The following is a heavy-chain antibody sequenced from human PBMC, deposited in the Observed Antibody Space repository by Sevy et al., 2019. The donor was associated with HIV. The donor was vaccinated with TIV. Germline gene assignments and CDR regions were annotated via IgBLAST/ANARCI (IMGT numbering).Heavy chain of an antibody. Sequence: ASVKVSCKASGFTFTSSAVQWVRQARGQRLEWIGWIVVGSGNTNYAQKFQERVTITRDMSTSTAYMELSSLRSEDTAVYYCAADDCSGGSCYQNLGYYYYHMDVWGKGTTVTVSS. CDR3: AADDCSGGSCYQNLGYYYYHMDV. V-gene: IGHV1-58*01. CDR1: GFTFTSSA. D-gene: IGHD2-15*01. J-gene: IGHJ6*03. CDR2: IVVGSGNT.